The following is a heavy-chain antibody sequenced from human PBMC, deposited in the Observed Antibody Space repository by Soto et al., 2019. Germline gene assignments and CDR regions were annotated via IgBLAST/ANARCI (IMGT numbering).Heavy chain of an antibody. Sequence: GGSLRLSCAASGFIFTSYSMVWVRQVPGKGLEWVSSISSRSDSIYYADSVKGRFTISRDNSKNTLYLQMNSLRAEDTAVYYCAKASTSGYWGQGTLVTVSS. V-gene: IGHV3-21*01. CDR1: GFIFTSYS. CDR2: ISSRSDSI. CDR3: AKASTSGY. D-gene: IGHD3-10*01. J-gene: IGHJ4*02.